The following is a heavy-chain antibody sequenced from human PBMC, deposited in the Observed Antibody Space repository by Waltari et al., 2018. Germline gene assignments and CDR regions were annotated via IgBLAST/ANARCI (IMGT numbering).Heavy chain of an antibody. CDR2: IYRGGST. V-gene: IGHV3-53*02. CDR3: ARDAYTN. Sequence: EVQLVETGGGLIQPGGSLRLSCAASGFTVSNNYMGWVRQAPGKGLEWVSVIYRGGSTDYSDSVKGRFTISRDNSKNTLYLQMNSLRAEDTAVYYCARDAYTNWGQGTLVTVSS. J-gene: IGHJ4*02. CDR1: GFTVSNNY. D-gene: IGHD3-16*01.